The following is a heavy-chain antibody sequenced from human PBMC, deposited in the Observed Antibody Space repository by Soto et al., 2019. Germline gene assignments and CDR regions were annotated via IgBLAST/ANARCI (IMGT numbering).Heavy chain of an antibody. CDR2: IKQDGSAI. Sequence: EVQLVESGGGLVQPGGSLRLTCVASGFTFSSYWMSWVRQSPGKGLEWVANIKQDGSAINYLDSLRGRFIISRDNGKNSLYLQMNSLRAEDAAVYYCATGRPRSNWVYFDYWGQGILVAVSS. J-gene: IGHJ4*02. D-gene: IGHD4-4*01. V-gene: IGHV3-7*01. CDR3: ATGRPRSNWVYFDY. CDR1: GFTFSSYW.